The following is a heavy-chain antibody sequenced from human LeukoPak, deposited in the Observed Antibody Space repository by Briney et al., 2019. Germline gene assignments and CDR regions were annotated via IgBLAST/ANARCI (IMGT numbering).Heavy chain of an antibody. J-gene: IGHJ5*02. CDR3: ARERVDIVVVPAPNWFDP. V-gene: IGHV1-2*02. CDR2: INPNSGGT. CDR1: VYTFTAYY. D-gene: IGHD2-2*01. Sequence: ASVKGSCKASVYTFTAYYMHWVRQAPGQGREWMGWINPNSGGTNYAQKFQGRVTMTRDTSISTAYMELSRLRSDDTAVYYCARERVDIVVVPAPNWFDPWGQGTLVTVSS.